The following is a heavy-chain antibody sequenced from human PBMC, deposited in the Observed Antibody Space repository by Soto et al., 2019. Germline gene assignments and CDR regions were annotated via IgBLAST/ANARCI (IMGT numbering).Heavy chain of an antibody. D-gene: IGHD3-9*01. CDR1: GFTFSIYA. J-gene: IGHJ4*02. V-gene: IGHV3-23*01. CDR3: ASYDAYYEIWTTFSLDF. Sequence: GGSLRLSCAASGFTFSIYAMSWVRRAPGKGLEWVSSISGSGGSTYYADSVKGRFTISRDNSKNTLYLEMNSLRAEDTAVYSFASYDAYYEIWTTFSLDFWGQGTMVTVSS. CDR2: ISGSGGST.